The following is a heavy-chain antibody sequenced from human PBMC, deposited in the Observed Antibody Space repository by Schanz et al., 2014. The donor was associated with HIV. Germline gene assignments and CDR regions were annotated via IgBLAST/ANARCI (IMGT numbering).Heavy chain of an antibody. CDR2: IYSGGRT. Sequence: EVQLVESGGGLIQPGGSRRLSCAASGFTVSSNYMSWVRQAPGEGLECVSVIYSGGRTYYADSVKGRFTISRDNSKNTVYLQMNSLRAEDTAVYYCARDSRDGSNNYLDYWGQGTLVTVSS. V-gene: IGHV3-53*01. J-gene: IGHJ4*02. CDR1: GFTVSSNY. CDR3: ARDSRDGSNNYLDY. D-gene: IGHD2-2*01.